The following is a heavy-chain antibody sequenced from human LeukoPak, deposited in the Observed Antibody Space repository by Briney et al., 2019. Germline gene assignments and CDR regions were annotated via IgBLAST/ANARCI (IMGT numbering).Heavy chain of an antibody. CDR2: IIPIFGTA. CDR1: GGTFSSYA. Sequence: SVKVSCKASGGTFSSYAISWVRQAPGQGLEWMGVIIPIFGTANYAQKFQGRVTITTDESTSTAYMELSSLRSEDTAVYYCARGPFHGDYPLDAAFDIWGQGTMVTVSS. V-gene: IGHV1-69*05. D-gene: IGHD4-17*01. CDR3: ARGPFHGDYPLDAAFDI. J-gene: IGHJ3*02.